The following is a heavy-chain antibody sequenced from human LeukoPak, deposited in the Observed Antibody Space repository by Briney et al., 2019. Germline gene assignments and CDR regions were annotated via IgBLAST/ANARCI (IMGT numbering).Heavy chain of an antibody. Sequence: ASVKVSCKASGGTFSSYAISWVRQAPGQGLEWMGGIIPIFGTTNYAQRFQGRVTITADESTSTAYMELSSLRSEDTAVYYCARRVLRRGYSGYGGLDYWGQGTLVTVSS. CDR2: IIPIFGTT. D-gene: IGHD5-12*01. J-gene: IGHJ4*02. CDR1: GGTFSSYA. V-gene: IGHV1-69*13. CDR3: ARRVLRRGYSGYGGLDY.